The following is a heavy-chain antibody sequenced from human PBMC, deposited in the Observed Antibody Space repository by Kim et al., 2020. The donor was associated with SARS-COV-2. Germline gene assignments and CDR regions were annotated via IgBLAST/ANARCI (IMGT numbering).Heavy chain of an antibody. CDR3: ARDPELDFPVYDDVSGPRSY. D-gene: IGHD5-12*01. Sequence: GGSLRLSCAASGFSFETFTMSWVRQAPGKGLEWVSSLSSSGRYIHYADSVKGRFTISRDNGKNLLSLQMNSLRVDDTGVYFCARDPELDFPVYDDVSGPRSYWGQGALVTVSS. CDR1: GFSFETFT. J-gene: IGHJ4*02. V-gene: IGHV3-21*06. CDR2: LSSSGRYI.